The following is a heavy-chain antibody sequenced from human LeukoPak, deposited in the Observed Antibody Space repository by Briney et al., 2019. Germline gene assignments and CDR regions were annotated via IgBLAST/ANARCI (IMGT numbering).Heavy chain of an antibody. J-gene: IGHJ4*02. CDR3: ARASDAYNSALNYFDS. V-gene: IGHV1-2*06. D-gene: IGHD5-24*01. CDR2: VNPGSGAT. Sequence: ASVKVSCKTSGYTFTGYYIHWVRLAPGQGLEWMGRVNPGSGATNYAQKFQGRVTMTRDTSFNSAYMDLNRLTSDDTAVYYCARASDAYNSALNYFDSWGQGTLVTVSS. CDR1: GYTFTGYY.